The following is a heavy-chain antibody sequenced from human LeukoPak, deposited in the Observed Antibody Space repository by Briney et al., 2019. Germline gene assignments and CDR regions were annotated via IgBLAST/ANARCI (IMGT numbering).Heavy chain of an antibody. CDR3: ARGGAFDM. Sequence: GGSLRLSCAASGFTVSTNYMSWVRQAPGRGLEWVSVIHSDGSTHYADSVKGRFTTSRDNSKNTVYLQMNSLRTEDTAMYYCARGGAFDMWGQGTVVTVSS. CDR2: IHSDGST. CDR1: GFTVSTNY. D-gene: IGHD3-10*01. J-gene: IGHJ3*02. V-gene: IGHV3-53*01.